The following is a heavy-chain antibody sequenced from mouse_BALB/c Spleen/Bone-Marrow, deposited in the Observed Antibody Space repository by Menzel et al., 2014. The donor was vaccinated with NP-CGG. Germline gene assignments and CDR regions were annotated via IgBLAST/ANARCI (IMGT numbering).Heavy chain of an antibody. Sequence: EVQLQQSGAELVKPGASVKLSCTTSGFNIKDTYIHWVKRRPEQGLDWIGRIDPADYTTIYDPKFQDKATITTDTSSSMAYLQLSSLTSEDAAVYFCSRGTRYYFDYWGQGTTLTVSS. V-gene: IGHV14-3*02. CDR1: GFNIKDTY. CDR3: SRGTRYYFDY. J-gene: IGHJ2*01. CDR2: IDPADYTT. D-gene: IGHD1-1*01.